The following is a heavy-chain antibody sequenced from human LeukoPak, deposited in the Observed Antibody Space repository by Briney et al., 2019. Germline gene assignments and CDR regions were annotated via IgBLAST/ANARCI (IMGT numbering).Heavy chain of an antibody. CDR2: TYYRSKRSN. D-gene: IGHD1-26*01. V-gene: IGHV6-1*01. J-gene: IGHJ5*01. CDR1: GGSVSSNSVT. CDR3: ARLVGASWFDS. Sequence: SQTLSLTCAISGGSVSSNSVTWNWIRQSPSRGLEWLGRTYYRSKRSNDYAVSMKSRITINPDTSKNQFSLQLNSVTPEDTAVYYCARLVGASWFDSWGQGTLVTVSS.